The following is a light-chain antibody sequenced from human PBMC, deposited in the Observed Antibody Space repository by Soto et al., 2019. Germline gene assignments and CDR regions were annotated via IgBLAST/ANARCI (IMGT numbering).Light chain of an antibody. CDR1: QSVSSN. CDR2: GAS. J-gene: IGKJ1*01. V-gene: IGKV3-15*01. Sequence: EIVMTQSPATLSVSPGERATLSCRASQSVSSNLAWYQQKPGQAPRLLIYGASTRATGIPARFSGSGSGTEFTITISSLQSEDFAFYYCQQYNNWPVTFGQGTKVEIK. CDR3: QQYNNWPVT.